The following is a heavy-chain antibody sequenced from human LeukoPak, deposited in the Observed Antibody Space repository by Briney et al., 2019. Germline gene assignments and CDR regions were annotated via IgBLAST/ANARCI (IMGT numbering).Heavy chain of an antibody. Sequence: GGSLRLSCAASGLTFSNAWMSWVRQAPGKGLEWVGRIRSKSDAGAIDYAAPVKGRFTVSRDDSKDTLYLQMNSLKTEDTAVYYCTTGRSGSPFGYWGQGTLVTVSS. J-gene: IGHJ4*02. D-gene: IGHD3-16*01. CDR3: TTGRSGSPFGY. V-gene: IGHV3-15*01. CDR2: IRSKSDAGAI. CDR1: GLTFSNAW.